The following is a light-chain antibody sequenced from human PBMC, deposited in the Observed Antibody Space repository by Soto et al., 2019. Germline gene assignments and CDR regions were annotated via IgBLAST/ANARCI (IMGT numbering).Light chain of an antibody. J-gene: IGKJ1*01. V-gene: IGKV1-8*01. CDR1: QGISSF. CDR3: QQYYNYPWT. Sequence: AIRMTQSPSSFSASTGDRVTITCRASQGISSFLAWYQQKPGKAPKLLIYAASTLQRGVPSRFSGSGSGTDXTXXXSXXXXXXXXTYYCQQYYNYPWTFGQGTKVEIK. CDR2: AAS.